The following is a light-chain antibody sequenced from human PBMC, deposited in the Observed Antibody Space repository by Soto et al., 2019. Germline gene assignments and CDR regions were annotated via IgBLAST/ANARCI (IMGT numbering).Light chain of an antibody. V-gene: IGKV3-15*01. CDR1: QSVSSS. Sequence: EIVLTQSPATLSVSLGETATLSCRASQSVSSSLAWYQHTPGRAPRLLIYGASTRATGIPTRFSGSGSGTEFTLTISSLQSEDFAAYYCQQYNNWPPLTFGGGTKVDIK. CDR2: GAS. CDR3: QQYNNWPPLT. J-gene: IGKJ4*01.